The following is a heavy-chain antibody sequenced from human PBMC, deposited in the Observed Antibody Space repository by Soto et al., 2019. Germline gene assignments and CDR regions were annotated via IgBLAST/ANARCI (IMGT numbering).Heavy chain of an antibody. CDR1: GFTVSSYA. Sequence: EMQLLESGGGLVQAGGSLRLSCAASGFTVSSYALNWFRQAPGKGLEWVSGISASTYYADSVKGRFTISRNTSKNTLYLQMNSLRAEDTAIYFCANRMSSTRWYYLDYWGQGTLVTVSS. CDR2: ISAST. V-gene: IGHV3-23*01. J-gene: IGHJ4*02. CDR3: ANRMSSTRWYYLDY. D-gene: IGHD6-13*01.